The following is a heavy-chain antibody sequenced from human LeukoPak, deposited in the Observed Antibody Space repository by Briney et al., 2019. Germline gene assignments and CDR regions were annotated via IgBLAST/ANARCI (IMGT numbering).Heavy chain of an antibody. CDR2: ISYDGSNK. CDR3: AKDSSGRYGMDV. D-gene: IGHD3-22*01. J-gene: IGHJ6*02. CDR1: GFTFSSYG. V-gene: IGHV3-30*18. Sequence: PGRSLRLSCAASGFTFSSYGMHWVRQAPGKGLEWVAVISYDGSNKYYADSVKGRFTISRDNSKNTLYLRMNSLRAEDTAVYYCAKDSSGRYGMDVWGQGTTVTVSS.